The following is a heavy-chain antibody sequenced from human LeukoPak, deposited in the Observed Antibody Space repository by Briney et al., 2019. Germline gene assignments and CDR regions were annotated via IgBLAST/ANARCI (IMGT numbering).Heavy chain of an antibody. V-gene: IGHV3-30-3*01. CDR2: ISYDGSNK. CDR3: ARDYSSGWDY. CDR1: GFTFSSYA. J-gene: IGHJ4*02. D-gene: IGHD6-19*01. Sequence: HPGGSLRLSCAASGFTFSSYAMHWVRQAPGKGLEWVAVISYDGSNKYYADSVKGRFTISRDNSKNTLYLQMNSLRAEDTAVYYCARDYSSGWDYWGQGTLVTVSS.